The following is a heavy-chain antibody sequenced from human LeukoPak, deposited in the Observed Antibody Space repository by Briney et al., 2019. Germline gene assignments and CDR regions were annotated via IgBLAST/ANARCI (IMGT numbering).Heavy chain of an antibody. J-gene: IGHJ6*03. CDR2: ISAYNGNT. V-gene: IGHV1-18*01. D-gene: IGHD6-19*01. CDR3: ARDPGIAVAGTDYYYYYMDV. Sequence: GASVKVSCKASGYTFTSYGISWVRQAPGQGLEWMGWISAYNGNTNYAQKLQGRVTMTTDTSTSTAYMELRSLRSDDTAVYYCARDPGIAVAGTDYYYYYMDVWGKGTTVTVSS. CDR1: GYTFTSYG.